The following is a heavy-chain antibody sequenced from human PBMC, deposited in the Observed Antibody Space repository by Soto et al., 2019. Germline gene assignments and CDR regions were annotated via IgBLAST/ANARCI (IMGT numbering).Heavy chain of an antibody. CDR2: IIPIFGTA. CDR3: ARVIPSSGGYSSTYYYYGMDV. CDR1: GGTFSSYA. D-gene: IGHD6-19*01. J-gene: IGHJ6*02. V-gene: IGHV1-69*13. Sequence: SVKVSCKASGGTFSSYAISWVRQAPGQGLEWMGGIIPIFGTANYAQKFQGRVTITADESTGTAYMELSSLRSEDTAVYYCARVIPSSGGYSSTYYYYGMDVWGQGTTVTVSS.